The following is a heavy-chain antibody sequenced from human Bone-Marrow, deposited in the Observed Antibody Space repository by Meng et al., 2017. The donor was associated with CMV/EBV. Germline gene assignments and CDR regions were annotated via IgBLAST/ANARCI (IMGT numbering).Heavy chain of an antibody. CDR2: VSSSGNTI. CDR1: GFIFKISE. CDR3: ARSTGNLLDY. Sequence: GESLKISCEVSGFIFKISEMNWVRQTPGKGLEWISFVSSSGNTIYHADSLKGRFTIYRDNAKNSLELRMSGLRAEDTGVYYCARSTGNLLDYWGRGTLVTVSS. J-gene: IGHJ4*02. V-gene: IGHV3-48*03. D-gene: IGHD1-7*01.